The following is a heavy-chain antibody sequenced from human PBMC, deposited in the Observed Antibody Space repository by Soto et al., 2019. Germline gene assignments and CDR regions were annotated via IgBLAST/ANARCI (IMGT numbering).Heavy chain of an antibody. Sequence: EVQLVESGGGLVKPGGSLRLSCAASGFTFSNAWMSWVRQAPGKGLEWVGRIKSKTDGGTTDYAAPVKGRFTISRDDSKNTLYLQMNSMKTEDTAVYYCTTCWEGDAFDIWGQGTMVTVSS. CDR1: GFTFSNAW. CDR3: TTCWEGDAFDI. CDR2: IKSKTDGGTT. V-gene: IGHV3-15*01. D-gene: IGHD1-26*01. J-gene: IGHJ3*02.